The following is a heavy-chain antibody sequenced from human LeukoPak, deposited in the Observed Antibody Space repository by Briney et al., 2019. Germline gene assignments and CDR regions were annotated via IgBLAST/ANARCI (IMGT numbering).Heavy chain of an antibody. CDR1: GFTVSSTY. D-gene: IGHD5-18*01. CDR3: ARGGYSYGSVY. CDR2: FYSGDTT. V-gene: IGHV3-66*01. Sequence: GGFLRLSCAASGFTVSSTYMSWVRQAPGKGLEWVSVFYSGDTTYYANSVKGRFTISRDNSKNMLYLQMNSLRAEDTAVYYCARGGYSYGSVYWGQGTLVTVSS. J-gene: IGHJ4*02.